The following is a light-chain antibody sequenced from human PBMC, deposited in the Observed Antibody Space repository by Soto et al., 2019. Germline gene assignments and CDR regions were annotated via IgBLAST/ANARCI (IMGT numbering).Light chain of an antibody. V-gene: IGKV3-11*01. CDR2: DAS. CDR1: QSVSSY. CDR3: QQRSKWPST. Sequence: EIVLTQSPVTLSLSPGERATLSCRASQSVSSYLAWYQQKPGQAPRLLIYDASKRATGIPARFSGRGSGTDFTLTISSLEPEDFAVYYCQQRSKWPSTFGGGTKVEIK. J-gene: IGKJ4*01.